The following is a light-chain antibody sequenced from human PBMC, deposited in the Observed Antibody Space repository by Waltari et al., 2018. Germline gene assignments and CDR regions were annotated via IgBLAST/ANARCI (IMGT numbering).Light chain of an antibody. Sequence: YELTQAPSVSLAPGQTATITCGGDNLGRKNVHWYQQKPGQAPVLVVYDDSDRPSGVPERFSGSNSGSTATLTIRRVEAGDEADYYCQVWDLSSDRVVFGGGTKLTVL. V-gene: IGLV3-21*02. CDR1: NLGRKN. J-gene: IGLJ3*02. CDR2: DDS. CDR3: QVWDLSSDRVV.